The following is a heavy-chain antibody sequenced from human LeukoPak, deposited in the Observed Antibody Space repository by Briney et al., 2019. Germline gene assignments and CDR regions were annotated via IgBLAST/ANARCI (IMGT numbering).Heavy chain of an antibody. V-gene: IGHV3-33*08. J-gene: IGHJ4*02. CDR3: ARDRVNWNDVGGLFDY. Sequence: GTSLRLSCTASGYTFSDYGMHWVRQAPGKGLEWLSVISYSGVVKFYADSVKGRFTFSRDNSKNTLYLQMNSLRAEDTAVYYCARDRVNWNDVGGLFDYWGQGTLVTVSS. CDR1: GYTFSDYG. CDR2: ISYSGVVK. D-gene: IGHD1-1*01.